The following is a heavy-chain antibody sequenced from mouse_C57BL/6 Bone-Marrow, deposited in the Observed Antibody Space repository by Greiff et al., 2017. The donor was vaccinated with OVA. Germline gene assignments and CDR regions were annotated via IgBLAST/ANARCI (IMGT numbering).Heavy chain of an antibody. CDR1: GFTFSSYG. J-gene: IGHJ3*01. Sequence: DVQLQESGGDLVKPGGSLKLSCAASGFTFSSYGMSWVRQTPDKRLEWVATISSGGSYTYYPDSVKGRFTISRDNAKNTLYLQMSSLKSEDTAMYYCARPGNAYWGQGTLVTVSA. V-gene: IGHV5-6*01. CDR3: ARPGNAY. D-gene: IGHD4-1*01. CDR2: ISSGGSYT.